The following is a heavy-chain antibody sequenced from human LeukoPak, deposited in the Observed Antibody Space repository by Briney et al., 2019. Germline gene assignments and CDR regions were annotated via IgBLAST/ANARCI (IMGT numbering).Heavy chain of an antibody. CDR2: IYRSGTP. Sequence: GGSLRLSCVTSGFTFSIFAMTWVRQAPGKGLDWVSTIYRSGTPHYADSVKGRFTISRDNSKNTLYLQMNSLRAEDTAVYFCARSGGHTFESWGQGTLVTVS. D-gene: IGHD3-16*01. CDR1: GFTFSIFA. V-gene: IGHV3-23*05. CDR3: ARSGGHTFES. J-gene: IGHJ5*01.